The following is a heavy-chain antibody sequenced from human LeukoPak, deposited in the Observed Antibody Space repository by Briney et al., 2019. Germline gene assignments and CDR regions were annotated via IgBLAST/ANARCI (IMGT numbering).Heavy chain of an antibody. CDR1: GYTLTGYY. CDR3: ARGRCSSRSCYLFDY. CDR2: INPNSGGT. Sequence: GASGKVSCKAAGYTLTGYYMHWVRQAPGQGLEWMGWINPNSGGTSYAQKFQGRVTMTRDTSISTAYMELSRLRSDDTAVYYCARGRCSSRSCYLFDYWGQGTLVTVSS. J-gene: IGHJ4*02. V-gene: IGHV1-2*02. D-gene: IGHD2-2*01.